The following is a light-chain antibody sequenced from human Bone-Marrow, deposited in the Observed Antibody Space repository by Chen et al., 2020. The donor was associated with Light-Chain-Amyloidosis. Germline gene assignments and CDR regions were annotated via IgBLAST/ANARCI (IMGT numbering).Light chain of an antibody. Sequence: QLTQSPSALSASVGDRVSITCRASHTLTSSVAWYKQQPGEAPTMIMYGPSSLQSGVTSRFSGGGSGTEFTLTISYLQPSDFATYYCQQYSDGSYTFGQGTKVEI. J-gene: IGKJ2*01. V-gene: IGKV1-5*03. CDR3: QQYSDGSYT. CDR2: GPS. CDR1: HTLTSS.